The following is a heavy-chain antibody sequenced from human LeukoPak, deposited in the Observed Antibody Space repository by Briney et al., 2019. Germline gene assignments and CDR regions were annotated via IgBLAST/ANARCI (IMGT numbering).Heavy chain of an antibody. J-gene: IGHJ6*02. Sequence: GGSLRLSCAASGFTFSRYWLTWVCQAPGKGLEWVANIQQDGREKHYVDSVKGRFTISRDNSKNTLYLQMNSLRAEDTAVYYCAKPSNYGSGSFPGYYYYGMDVWGQGTTVTVSS. V-gene: IGHV3-7*03. CDR1: GFTFSRYW. CDR2: IQQDGREK. D-gene: IGHD3-10*01. CDR3: AKPSNYGSGSFPGYYYYGMDV.